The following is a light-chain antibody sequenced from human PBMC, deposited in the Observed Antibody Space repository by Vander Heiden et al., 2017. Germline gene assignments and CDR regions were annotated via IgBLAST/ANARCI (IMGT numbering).Light chain of an antibody. CDR1: SSNIGSRT. Sequence: QSVLTQPPSASGTPRPRVTISCPGSSSNIGSRTVNWYQHLPGTAPKLLIYSNNQRPSGVPDRISASKSGASASLAVSGLQAEDEADYYCSAWDNSLNAGVFGGGTKLTVL. J-gene: IGLJ3*02. V-gene: IGLV1-44*01. CDR2: SNN. CDR3: SAWDNSLNAGV.